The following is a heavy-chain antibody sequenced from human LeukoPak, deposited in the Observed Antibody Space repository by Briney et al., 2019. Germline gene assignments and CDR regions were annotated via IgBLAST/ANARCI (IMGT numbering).Heavy chain of an antibody. CDR2: MNPNSGNT. D-gene: IGHD3-10*01. Sequence: ASAKVSCKASGYTFTSYDINWVRQATGQGLEWMGWMNPNSGNTGYAQKFQGRVTMTRNTSISTAYMELSSLRSEDTAVYYCARGPERSRFGSGSSWFDPWGQGTLVTVSS. CDR1: GYTFTSYD. CDR3: ARGPERSRFGSGSSWFDP. J-gene: IGHJ5*02. V-gene: IGHV1-8*01.